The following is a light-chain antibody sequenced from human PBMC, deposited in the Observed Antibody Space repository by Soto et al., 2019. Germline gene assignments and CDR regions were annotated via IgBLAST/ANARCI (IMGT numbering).Light chain of an antibody. CDR3: CSFAGTGTQYV. Sequence: QSALTQPASVSGSLGQSITISCTGTSSDVGGYNYVSWYQQQPGKAPKLMISEVSNRPSGISNRFSGSKSGNTASLIISGLQAEDEADYYCCSFAGTGTQYVFGTGTKVTVL. V-gene: IGLV2-14*01. CDR1: SSDVGGYNY. CDR2: EVS. J-gene: IGLJ1*01.